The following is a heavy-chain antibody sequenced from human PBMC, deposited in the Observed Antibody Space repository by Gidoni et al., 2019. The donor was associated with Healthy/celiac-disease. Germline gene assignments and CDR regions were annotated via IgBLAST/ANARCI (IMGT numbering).Heavy chain of an antibody. CDR3: ARAEEDIVVVPAAPSYGMDV. Sequence: QVQLVQSGAEVKKPGASVKVSCKASGYTFTGYYMHWVRQAPGQGLEWMGWINPNRGGTNYAQKFQGWVTMTRDTSISTAYMELSRLRSDDTAVYYCARAEEDIVVVPAAPSYGMDVWGQGTTVTVSS. CDR2: INPNRGGT. CDR1: GYTFTGYY. J-gene: IGHJ6*02. V-gene: IGHV1-2*04. D-gene: IGHD2-2*01.